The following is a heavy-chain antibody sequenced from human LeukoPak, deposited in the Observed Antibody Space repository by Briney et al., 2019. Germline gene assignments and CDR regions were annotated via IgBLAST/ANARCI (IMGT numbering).Heavy chain of an antibody. CDR2: ISYDGSNK. J-gene: IGHJ4*02. V-gene: IGHV3-30*18. CDR3: AKRGYSGSDY. Sequence: GRSLRLSRAASGFTFSSYGMHWVRQAPGKGLEWVAVISYDGSNKYYADSVKGRFTISRDNSKNTLYLQMNSLRAEDTAVYYCAKRGYSGSDYWGQGTLVTVSS. D-gene: IGHD5-12*01. CDR1: GFTFSSYG.